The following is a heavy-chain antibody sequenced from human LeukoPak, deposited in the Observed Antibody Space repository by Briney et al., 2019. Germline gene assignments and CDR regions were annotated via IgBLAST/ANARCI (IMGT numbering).Heavy chain of an antibody. J-gene: IGHJ4*02. D-gene: IGHD3-22*01. Sequence: PSETLSLTCTVSGGSISSYYWSWIRQPPGKGLEWIGYIYYSGSTSYNPSLKSRVTISVDTSKNQFSLKLSSVTAADTAVYYCARVKGYYYDGSGSCVWGQGTLVTVSS. CDR2: IYYSGST. CDR3: ARVKGYYYDGSGSCV. V-gene: IGHV4-59*08. CDR1: GGSISSYY.